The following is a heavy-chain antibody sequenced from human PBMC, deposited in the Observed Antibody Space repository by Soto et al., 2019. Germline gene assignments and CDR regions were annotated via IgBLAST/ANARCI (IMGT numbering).Heavy chain of an antibody. CDR2: IIPIFGTA. V-gene: IGHV1-69*13. D-gene: IGHD3-3*01. J-gene: IGHJ6*02. CDR1: GVTFSSYA. Sequence: SVKVSCKASGVTFSSYAISWVRQAPGQGLEWMGGIIPIFGTANYAQKFQGRVTITADESTSTAYMELSSLRSEDTAVYYCATIGLPLRFLEWYPDYYYYYGMDVWGQGSTVTVS. CDR3: ATIGLPLRFLEWYPDYYYYYGMDV.